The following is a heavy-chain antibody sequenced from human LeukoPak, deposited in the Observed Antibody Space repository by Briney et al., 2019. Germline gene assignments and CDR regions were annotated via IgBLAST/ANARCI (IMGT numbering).Heavy chain of an antibody. J-gene: IGHJ5*02. CDR1: GGSISSYY. Sequence: KPSETLSLTCTVSGGSISSYYWSWIRQPPGKGLEWIGYIYYSGSTNYNPSLKSRVTISVDTSKNQFSLKLSSVTAADTAVYYCARAAAGRIGPWGQGTLVTVSS. V-gene: IGHV4-59*01. CDR3: ARAAAGRIGP. D-gene: IGHD6-13*01. CDR2: IYYSGST.